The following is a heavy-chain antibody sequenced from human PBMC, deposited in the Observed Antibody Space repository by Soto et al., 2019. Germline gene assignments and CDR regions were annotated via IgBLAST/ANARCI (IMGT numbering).Heavy chain of an antibody. CDR1: GYTFTGYY. D-gene: IGHD1-26*01. V-gene: IGHV1-2*02. CDR2: INPNSGGT. CDR3: ARESGSPYQYSFYGMDV. Sequence: AAVKVSCKASGYTFTGYYMHWVRQAPGQGLEWMGWINPNSGGTNYAQKFQGRVTVTRDTSISTAYMELSRLRSDDTAVYYCARESGSPYQYSFYGMDVWGQGPMATASS. J-gene: IGHJ6*02.